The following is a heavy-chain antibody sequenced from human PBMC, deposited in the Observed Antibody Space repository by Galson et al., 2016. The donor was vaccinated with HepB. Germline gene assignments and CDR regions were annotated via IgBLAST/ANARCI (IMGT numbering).Heavy chain of an antibody. CDR3: TLATRYDAFDI. CDR2: IWFDGSNK. CDR1: GFTLTSYG. J-gene: IGHJ3*02. Sequence: SLRLSCAASGFTLTSYGMHWVRQAPGKGLEWVAVIWFDGSNKYYADSVKGRFTISRDNSKNTLYLQMSSLRAEDTAVYYCTLATRYDAFDIWGQGTLVTVSA. V-gene: IGHV3-33*01. D-gene: IGHD6-6*01.